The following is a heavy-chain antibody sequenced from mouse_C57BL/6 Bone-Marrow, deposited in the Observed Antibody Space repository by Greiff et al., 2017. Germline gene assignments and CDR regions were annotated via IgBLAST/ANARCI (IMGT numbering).Heavy chain of an antibody. CDR3: ATEFDYYGSSYWYFDV. V-gene: IGHV1-69*01. CDR2: IDPSDSYT. D-gene: IGHD1-1*01. Sequence: QVQLQQPGAELVMPGASVKLSCKASGYTFTSYWMHWVKQRPGQGLEWIGEIDPSDSYTNYNQKFKGKSTLTVDKSSSTAYMQLSSLTSEDSAVYYCATEFDYYGSSYWYFDVWGTGTTVTVSS. J-gene: IGHJ1*03. CDR1: GYTFTSYW.